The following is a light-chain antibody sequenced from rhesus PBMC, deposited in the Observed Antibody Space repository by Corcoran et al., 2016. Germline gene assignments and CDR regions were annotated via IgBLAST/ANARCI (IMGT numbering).Light chain of an antibody. CDR1: QGISSW. Sequence: DIQMTQSPSSLSASVGDKVTITCRASQGISSWLDWYQQKPGKAPKLLIYKASILQSGVPSRFSGSGSGTDFTLTISSLQPEDSATDYCLQFNSNPLSFGGGTKVEI. CDR2: KAS. CDR3: LQFNSNPLS. V-gene: IGKV1-21*01. J-gene: IGKJ4*01.